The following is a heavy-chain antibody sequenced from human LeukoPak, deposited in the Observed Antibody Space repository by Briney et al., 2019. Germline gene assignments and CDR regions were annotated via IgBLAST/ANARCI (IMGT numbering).Heavy chain of an antibody. CDR1: GFTFSSYG. D-gene: IGHD6-13*01. CDR3: ARDSPRIAAAGPQGYGMDV. Sequence: PGGSLRLSCAASGFTFSSYGMHWVLQAPGKGLEWVAVIWYDGSNKYYADSVKGRFTISRDNSKNTLYLQMNSLRAEDTAVYYCARDSPRIAAAGPQGYGMDVWGQGTTVTVSS. V-gene: IGHV3-33*01. J-gene: IGHJ6*02. CDR2: IWYDGSNK.